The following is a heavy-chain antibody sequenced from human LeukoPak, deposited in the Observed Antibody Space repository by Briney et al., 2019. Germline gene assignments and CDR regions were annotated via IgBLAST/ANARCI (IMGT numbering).Heavy chain of an antibody. D-gene: IGHD3-9*01. CDR1: GYTFTGYY. CDR3: ARAPYFDWLSVY. J-gene: IGHJ4*02. V-gene: IGHV1-2*02. Sequence: GAPVKVSCKASGYTFTGYYIHWVRQAPGQGLEWMGWINPNSGGTDYAQKFQGRVTMTRDTSISTAYMELSRLSSDDTAVYYCARAPYFDWLSVYWGQGTLVTVSS. CDR2: INPNSGGT.